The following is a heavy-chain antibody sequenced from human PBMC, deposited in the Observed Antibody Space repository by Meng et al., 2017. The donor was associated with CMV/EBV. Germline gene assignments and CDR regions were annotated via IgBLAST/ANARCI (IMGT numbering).Heavy chain of an antibody. V-gene: IGHV3-30*04. CDR3: ARDQKVLSGVLRYFDWSIDYYYYGMDV. Sequence: GGSLRLSCAASGFTFSGYAMHWVRQAPGKGLEWVAVISYDGSNKYYADSVKGRFTISRDNSKNTLYLQMNSLRAEDTAVYYCARDQKVLSGVLRYFDWSIDYYYYGMDVWGQGTTVTVSS. CDR1: GFTFSGYA. CDR2: ISYDGSNK. D-gene: IGHD3-9*01. J-gene: IGHJ6*02.